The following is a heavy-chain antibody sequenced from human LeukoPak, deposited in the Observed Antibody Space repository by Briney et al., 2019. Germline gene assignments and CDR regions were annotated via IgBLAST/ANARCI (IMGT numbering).Heavy chain of an antibody. V-gene: IGHV3-64D*06. D-gene: IGHD6-19*01. J-gene: IGHJ4*02. CDR2: IYSDGSRT. Sequence: PGGSMRLSCAAYAFTFSSFAMHWVRQAPGKGLEYLSAIYSDGSRTYYADSVKGRFTISRDNSKNTLYFEMSSLRVEDTAVYYCVKSPGSGWPVWGQGTLLTVSS. CDR1: AFTFSSFA. CDR3: VKSPGSGWPV.